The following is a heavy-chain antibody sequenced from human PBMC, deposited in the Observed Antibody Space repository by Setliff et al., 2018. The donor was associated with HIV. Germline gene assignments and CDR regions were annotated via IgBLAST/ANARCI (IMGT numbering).Heavy chain of an antibody. D-gene: IGHD2-2*01. V-gene: IGHV4-59*01. J-gene: IGHJ3*01. CDR2: IHNSGST. CDR3: ARKVPSNAFDL. CDR1: GGSISTYY. Sequence: PSETLSLTCTVSGGSISTYYWIWVRQPPGKRLEWIGDIHNSGSTNYNTSLKSRVTMSVDTSKNQFSVKQNSVPAADTAVYYCARKVPSNAFDLWGHGTMVTVSS.